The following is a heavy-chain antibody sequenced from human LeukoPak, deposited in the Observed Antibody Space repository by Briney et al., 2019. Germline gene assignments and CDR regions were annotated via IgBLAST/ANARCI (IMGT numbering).Heavy chain of an antibody. CDR1: GGSISRGDNY. Sequence: PSETLSLTCTVSGGSISRGDNYWSWIRQYPGKGLECIGYTYYSGRTYYNPSLKSRVTISIDTSRSQFSLRLSSVTAADTAVYYCARDRSGSSSLNAFDIWGQGTMVTVSS. J-gene: IGHJ3*02. CDR2: TYYSGRT. CDR3: ARDRSGSSSLNAFDI. D-gene: IGHD3-10*01. V-gene: IGHV4-31*03.